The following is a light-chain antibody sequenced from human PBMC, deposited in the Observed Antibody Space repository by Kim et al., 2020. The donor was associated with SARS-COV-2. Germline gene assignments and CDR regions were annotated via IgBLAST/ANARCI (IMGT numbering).Light chain of an antibody. CDR1: QSISGW. V-gene: IGKV1-5*03. CDR3: QQYNSYPWT. J-gene: IGKJ1*01. CDR2: KAS. Sequence: ASLGDRVTITCRASQSISGWLALYQQKPGKAPKLLIYKASSLESGVPSRFSGSGSGTEFTLTVSSLQPDDFATYYCQQYNSYPWTFGQGTKVDIK.